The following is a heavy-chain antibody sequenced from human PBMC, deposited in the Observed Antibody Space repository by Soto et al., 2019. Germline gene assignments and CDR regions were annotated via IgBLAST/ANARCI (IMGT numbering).Heavy chain of an antibody. CDR3: AKGSGSDDLDA. D-gene: IGHD6-25*01. CDR1: GFNFDDYS. CDR2: ISWDAGAI. J-gene: IGHJ5*02. V-gene: IGHV3-43*01. Sequence: SLRLSCAASGFNFDDYSMHWVRQAPGKGLEWVSKISWDAGAINYADSVKGRFTVSRDNSKSFLYLRMKSLRKDDTALYFCAKGSGSDDLDAWGQGTMVTFSS.